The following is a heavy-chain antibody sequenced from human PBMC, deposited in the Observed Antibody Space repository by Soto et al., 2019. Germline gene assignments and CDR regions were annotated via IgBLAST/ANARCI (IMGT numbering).Heavy chain of an antibody. J-gene: IGHJ3*02. CDR1: GFTFSAYA. CDR2: LVGNGGDK. CDR3: AKDLIALNGVCEPFDM. Sequence: EVQLLESGGGLVQPGGSLRLSCAASGFTFSAYAMNWVRQAPGKGLQWVSGLVGNGGDKTYADSVRGRFTVSRDNSVNTLYLQMSSLRDEDTAVYYCAKDLIALNGVCEPFDMGGRGTRVTVSS. D-gene: IGHD2-8*01. V-gene: IGHV3-23*01.